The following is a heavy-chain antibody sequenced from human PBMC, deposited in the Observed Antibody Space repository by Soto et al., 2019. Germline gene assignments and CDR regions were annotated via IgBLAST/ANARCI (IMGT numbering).Heavy chain of an antibody. CDR2: ISGHNGNT. Sequence: ASVKVSCKASGYTFINYDFSWVRQAPGQGLEWMGWISGHNGNTKYAQKFQGRVTVTTDTSTSTAYMELRSLRSDDTAVHYCARDTAVAFDPWGQGTVVTVSS. CDR1: GYTFINYD. CDR3: ARDTAVAFDP. V-gene: IGHV1-18*04. D-gene: IGHD2-15*01. J-gene: IGHJ5*02.